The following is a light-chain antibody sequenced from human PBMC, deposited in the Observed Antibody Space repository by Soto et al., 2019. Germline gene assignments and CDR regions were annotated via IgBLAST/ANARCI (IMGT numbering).Light chain of an antibody. CDR2: DTS. V-gene: IGKV3D-20*01. CDR1: QTITTW. J-gene: IGKJ1*01. Sequence: PGDRVTITCRAGQTITTWMAWYQQKPGLAPRLILYDTSFRATGIPDRCRGSVSWRDLPLTISRTAPEDFAVYYCQQYGSSPWFGQGTKVDIK. CDR3: QQYGSSPW.